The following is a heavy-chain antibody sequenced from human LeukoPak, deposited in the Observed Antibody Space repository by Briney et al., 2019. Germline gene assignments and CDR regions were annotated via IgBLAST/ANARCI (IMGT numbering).Heavy chain of an antibody. D-gene: IGHD6-6*01. CDR2: INPNSGGT. Sequence: ASLRDSSKPSGYTLTGYNMHCVSQAPGERREWVGWINPNSGGTNYAQTFQGGVTMTRDTSMSTAYMELSRLRSDDTAGYYCARVRIAARRRYWYFYLWGRGTLVTVSS. CDR3: ARVRIAARRRYWYFYL. V-gene: IGHV1-2*02. CDR1: GYTLTGYN. J-gene: IGHJ2*01.